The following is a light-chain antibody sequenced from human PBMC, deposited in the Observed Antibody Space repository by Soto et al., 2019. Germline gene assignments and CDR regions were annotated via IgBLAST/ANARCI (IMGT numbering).Light chain of an antibody. V-gene: IGKV1-5*03. Sequence: DIQMTQSPSTLSASVGDSVTITCRASQSIGNWLAWYQQKPGKAPKFLIYKASNLESGVPSRFSGSGSGTEFTLTISSLQPDDFATYYCQQYNSHSWTFGQGTKVEIK. CDR1: QSIGNW. J-gene: IGKJ1*01. CDR2: KAS. CDR3: QQYNSHSWT.